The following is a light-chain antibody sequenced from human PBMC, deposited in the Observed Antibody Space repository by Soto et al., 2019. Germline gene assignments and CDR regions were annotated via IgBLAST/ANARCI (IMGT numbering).Light chain of an antibody. CDR1: QSVSNDY. CDR2: DTS. V-gene: IGKV3-20*01. Sequence: EIVLTQSPATLSLSPGERATLSCRASQSVSNDYLAWYQQRPGQALRLLIYDTSIRATAVPDRFSGSGSGTEFTLTITRLDPEDSVVDYCQNYGGSPLITFGQGTRLEIK. CDR3: QNYGGSPLIT. J-gene: IGKJ5*01.